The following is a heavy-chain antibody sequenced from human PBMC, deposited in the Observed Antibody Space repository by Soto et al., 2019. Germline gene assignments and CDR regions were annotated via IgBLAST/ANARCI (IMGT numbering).Heavy chain of an antibody. CDR1: GYTFTSYY. CDR2: INPSGGST. CDR3: ARVGASHDYYYGMDV. D-gene: IGHD1-26*01. V-gene: IGHV1-46*01. Sequence: VASVKVSCKASGYTFTSYYMHWVRQAPGQGLEWMGIINPSGGSTSYAQKFQGRVTMTRDTSTSTVYMELSSLRSEDTAVYYCARVGASHDYYYGMDVWGQGTTVTVSS. J-gene: IGHJ6*02.